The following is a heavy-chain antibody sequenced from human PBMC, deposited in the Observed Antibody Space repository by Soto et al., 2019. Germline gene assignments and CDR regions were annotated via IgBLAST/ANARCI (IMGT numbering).Heavy chain of an antibody. CDR3: DEGLVVVPALLWLDP. V-gene: IGHV2-5*02. CDR2: IYWDDDK. Sequence: SGPTLVNPTQTLTLTCTFSGFSLSTSGVGVGWIRQPPGKALEWLALIYWDDDKRYSPSLKSRLTITKDTSKNQVVLTMTNMDPVDTATYYYDEGLVVVPALLWLDPWGQGTLVTVYS. D-gene: IGHD2-2*01. CDR1: GFSLSTSGVG. J-gene: IGHJ5*02.